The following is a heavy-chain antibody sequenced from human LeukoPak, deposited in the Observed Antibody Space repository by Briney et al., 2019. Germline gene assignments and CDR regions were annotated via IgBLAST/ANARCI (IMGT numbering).Heavy chain of an antibody. J-gene: IGHJ6*02. D-gene: IGHD4-17*01. CDR2: IYPGDSDT. CDR3: ARSETTGGMDV. Sequence: GESLKISCKGSGYSFTNNWIAWVRHMPGKGLEWMGIIYPGDSDTRYSPSFQGQVTISADKSISTAYLLWSSLKASDTAMYYCARSETTGGMDVWGQGTTVTVSS. V-gene: IGHV5-51*01. CDR1: GYSFTNNW.